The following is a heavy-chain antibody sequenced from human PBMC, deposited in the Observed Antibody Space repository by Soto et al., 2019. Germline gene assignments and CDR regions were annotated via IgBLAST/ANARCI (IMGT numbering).Heavy chain of an antibody. V-gene: IGHV3-30*18. J-gene: IGHJ6*02. CDR2: ISYDGSNK. Sequence: PGGSLRLSCAASGFTFSSYGMHWVRQAPGKGLEWVAFISYDGSNKYYADSVKGRFTISRDNSKNTLYLQMNSLRAEDTALYYCAKDRADGCHYPYNHCMDVLGQGTTDTVSS. D-gene: IGHD6-19*01. CDR1: GFTFSSYG. CDR3: AKDRADGCHYPYNHCMDV.